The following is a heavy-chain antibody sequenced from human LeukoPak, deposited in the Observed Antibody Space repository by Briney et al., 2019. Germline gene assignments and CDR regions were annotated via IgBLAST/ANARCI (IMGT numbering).Heavy chain of an antibody. J-gene: IGHJ4*02. CDR1: GFTFSSYA. V-gene: IGHV3-30-3*01. CDR2: ISYDGSNK. D-gene: IGHD3-22*01. Sequence: PGGSLRLSCAASGFTFSSYAMHWVRQAPGKGLEWVAVISYDGSNKYCADSVKGRFTISRDNSKNTLYLQMNSLRAEDTAVYYCARSGGYDTYFDYWGQGTLVTVSS. CDR3: ARSGGYDTYFDY.